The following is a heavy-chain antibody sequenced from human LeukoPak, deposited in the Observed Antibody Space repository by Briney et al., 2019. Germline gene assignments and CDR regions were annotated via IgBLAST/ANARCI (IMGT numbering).Heavy chain of an antibody. D-gene: IGHD4-11*01. J-gene: IGHJ4*02. CDR2: IKEDGSRK. Sequence: GGSLRLSCAASGFAFSTSWMAWVRQAPGKGLEWEANIKEDGSRKNYVDSAKGRFTISRDNAKNSLYLQMNSLRAEDTAVYFCSRDAAYSSFDYWGQGTLVTVSS. V-gene: IGHV3-7*05. CDR1: GFAFSTSW. CDR3: SRDAAYSSFDY.